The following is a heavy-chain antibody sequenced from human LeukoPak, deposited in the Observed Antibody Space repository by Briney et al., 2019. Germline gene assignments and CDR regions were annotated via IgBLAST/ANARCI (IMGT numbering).Heavy chain of an antibody. V-gene: IGHV3-66*01. CDR3: ARGDTSYYPMD. Sequence: GGSLRLSCAAFGFTVSINHMSWVRQAPGKGLEWVSHIYSSDNAYYADSVKGRFTISRDNSKNALYLQMNSLRAEDTAVYYCARGDTSYYPMDWGQGTLVIVSS. D-gene: IGHD3-10*01. CDR2: IYSSDNA. CDR1: GFTVSINH. J-gene: IGHJ4*02.